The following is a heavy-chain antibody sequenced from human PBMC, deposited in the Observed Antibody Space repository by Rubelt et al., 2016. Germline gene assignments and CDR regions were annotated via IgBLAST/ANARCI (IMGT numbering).Heavy chain of an antibody. Sequence: EVQLVESGGGLVQPGGSLRLSCAASGFTVSSTYMTWVRQAPGKGLEWVSVVYSGGSTYYVDSVKGRFTISRDNSKNTLYLKMYSLTVEDTAVYYCARAEYYYHGMDVWGQGTTVTVSS. CDR3: ARAEYYYHGMDV. CDR1: GFTVSSTY. CDR2: VYSGGST. V-gene: IGHV3-53*01. J-gene: IGHJ6*02.